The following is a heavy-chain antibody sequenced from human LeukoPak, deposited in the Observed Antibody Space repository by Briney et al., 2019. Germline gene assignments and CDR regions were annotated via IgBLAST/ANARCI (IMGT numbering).Heavy chain of an antibody. Sequence: GGSLRLSCAASGFTFSDYYMSWIRQAPGKGLGWVSYISSSGSTIYYADSVKGRFTISRDNVKNSLYLQMNSLRAEDTAVYYCARIKRILRYFDWLFLFDYWGQATLITVSS. CDR2: ISSSGSTI. V-gene: IGHV3-11*01. J-gene: IGHJ4*02. CDR1: GFTFSDYY. D-gene: IGHD3-9*01. CDR3: ARIKRILRYFDWLFLFDY.